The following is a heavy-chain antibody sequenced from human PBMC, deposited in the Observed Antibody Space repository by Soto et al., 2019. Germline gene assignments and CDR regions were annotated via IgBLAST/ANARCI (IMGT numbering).Heavy chain of an antibody. CDR3: ARYGFYSLDV. V-gene: IGHV4-59*08. CDR1: VGSISSYF. J-gene: IGHJ6*03. Sequence: KASETLSLTCTVSVGSISSYFWSWIRQPPGKGLEWIGYIYYSGSTNYNPSLKSRVTISVDTSKNQFSLKLRSVTAADTAVYYCARYGFYSLDVWGKGTTVTVSS. D-gene: IGHD3-10*01. CDR2: IYYSGST.